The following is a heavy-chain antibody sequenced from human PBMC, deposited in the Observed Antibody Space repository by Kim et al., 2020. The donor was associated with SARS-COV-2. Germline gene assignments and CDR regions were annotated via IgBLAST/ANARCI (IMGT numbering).Heavy chain of an antibody. CDR1: GFTFSSYW. V-gene: IGHV3-7*01. Sequence: GGSLRLSCAASGFTFSSYWMSWVRQAPGKGLEWVANIKQDGSENYYVDSVKGRFTISRDNAKNSLYLQMNSLRAEDTAVYYCSRDAHSSGWYPYYYYGMDVWGQGTTVTVCS. CDR2: IKQDGSEN. D-gene: IGHD6-19*01. CDR3: SRDAHSSGWYPYYYYGMDV. J-gene: IGHJ6*02.